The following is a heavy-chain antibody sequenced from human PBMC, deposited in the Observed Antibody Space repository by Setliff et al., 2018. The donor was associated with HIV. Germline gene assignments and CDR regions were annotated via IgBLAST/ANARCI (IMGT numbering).Heavy chain of an antibody. J-gene: IGHJ6*03. Sequence: PGGSLRLSCAASGFTFSSYTMNWVRQAPGKGLEWISYISSKRTSIYYADSVKGRFTSSRDNDRNSLYLQMNGLRAEDTAVYYCARGPTTVTNYYYYYMDVWGKGTTVTVSS. CDR2: ISSKRTSI. D-gene: IGHD4-17*01. V-gene: IGHV3-48*01. CDR1: GFTFSSYT. CDR3: ARGPTTVTNYYYYYMDV.